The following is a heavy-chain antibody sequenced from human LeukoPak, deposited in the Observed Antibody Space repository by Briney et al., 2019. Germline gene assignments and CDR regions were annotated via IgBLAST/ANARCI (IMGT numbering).Heavy chain of an antibody. V-gene: IGHV4-39*07. CDR3: ASSGIAAEYN. CDR2: IFYSGST. D-gene: IGHD6-13*01. J-gene: IGHJ4*02. CDR1: GGSISSNSYY. Sequence: PSETLSLTCTVSGGSISSNSYYWGWIRQPPGKGLEWIGSIFYSGSTYCNPSLKSRVTISVDTSKNQFSLKLSSVTAADTAVYYCASSGIAAEYNWGQGTLVTVSS.